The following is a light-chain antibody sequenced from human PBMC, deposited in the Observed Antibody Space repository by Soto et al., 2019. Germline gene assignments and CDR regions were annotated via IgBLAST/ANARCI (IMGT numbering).Light chain of an antibody. CDR3: CSYAGSYTFV. V-gene: IGLV2-11*01. Sequence: QSVLTQPRSVSGSPGQSVTISCTGTSSDVGVYNYVSWYQQYPGKAPKIMIYDVSKRPSGVPDRFSGSKSDNTASPIISGLQAEDEADYYCCSYAGSYTFVFGIGTKLTVL. J-gene: IGLJ1*01. CDR2: DVS. CDR1: SSDVGVYNY.